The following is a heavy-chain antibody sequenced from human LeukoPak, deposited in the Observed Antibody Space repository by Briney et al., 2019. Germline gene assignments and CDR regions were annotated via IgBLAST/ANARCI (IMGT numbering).Heavy chain of an antibody. CDR2: IYSDGRT. CDR1: GFTVSSSY. Sequence: PGGSLRLSCAASGFTVSSSYMSWVRQAPGKGLEWVSVIYSDGRTYSAESVKGRFTISRDTSMNTLYLQMNSLRVEDTAVYYCARNLGFYGSGSSFYWGQGTLVTVSS. CDR3: ARNLGFYGSGSSFY. J-gene: IGHJ4*02. V-gene: IGHV3-53*01. D-gene: IGHD3-10*01.